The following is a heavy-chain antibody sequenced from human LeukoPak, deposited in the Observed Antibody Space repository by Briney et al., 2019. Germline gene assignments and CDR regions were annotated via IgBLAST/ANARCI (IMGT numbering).Heavy chain of an antibody. CDR3: VSNPNRYAMPYFDY. V-gene: IGHV3-23*01. CDR1: GFTFSRYG. CDR2: ISGSGGRT. Sequence: QPGGSLGLSCAASGFTFSRYGMSWVRQAPGKGLEWGSTISGSGGRTYYAESGKGRFTISIHNSKNTLYLQVNSLRAEDTALYYCVSNPNRYAMPYFDYWGQGTLVTVSS. J-gene: IGHJ4*02. D-gene: IGHD2-2*01.